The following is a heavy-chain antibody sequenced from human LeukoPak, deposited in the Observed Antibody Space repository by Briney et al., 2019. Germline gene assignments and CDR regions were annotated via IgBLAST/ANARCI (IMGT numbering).Heavy chain of an antibody. CDR1: GYTFTSYY. V-gene: IGHV1-46*01. Sequence: ASVKVSCKASGYTFTSYYMHWVRQAPGQGLEWMGIINPSGGSTSYAQKFQGRVTMTRDTSTSTAYMDLRSLRSDDTAVYYCARDTSGYSSSWYALEPPMDYWGQGTLVTVSS. CDR2: INPSGGST. J-gene: IGHJ4*02. D-gene: IGHD6-13*01. CDR3: ARDTSGYSSSWYALEPPMDY.